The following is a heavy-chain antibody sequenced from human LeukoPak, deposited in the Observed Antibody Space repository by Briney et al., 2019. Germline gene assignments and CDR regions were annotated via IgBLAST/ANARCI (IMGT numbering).Heavy chain of an antibody. Sequence: PSETLSLTCTVSGGSISSSSYYWGWIRQPPGKGLEWIGSIYYSGSTYYNPSLKSRVAISVDTSKNQFSLKLSSVTAADTAVYYCARSHRDGYNYFDYWGQGTLVIVSS. D-gene: IGHD5-24*01. J-gene: IGHJ4*02. V-gene: IGHV4-39*01. CDR1: GGSISSSSYY. CDR2: IYYSGST. CDR3: ARSHRDGYNYFDY.